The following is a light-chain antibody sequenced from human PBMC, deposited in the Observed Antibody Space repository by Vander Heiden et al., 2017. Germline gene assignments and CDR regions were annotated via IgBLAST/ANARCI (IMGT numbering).Light chain of an antibody. V-gene: IGKV1-13*02. J-gene: IGKJ3*01. CDR2: DAS. CDR1: QGISSA. Sequence: LHLTQSPSSLSASVGDRVTITCRAGQGISSALAWYQQKPGKAPNLLIYDASSWQSGVPSRFSGSGSGSDYTLTISSLQPEDFATYYCQQVNTYPFAFGHGTKVDIK. CDR3: QQVNTYPFA.